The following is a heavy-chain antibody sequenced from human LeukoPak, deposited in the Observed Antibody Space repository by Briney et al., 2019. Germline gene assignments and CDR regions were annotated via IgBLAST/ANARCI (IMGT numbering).Heavy chain of an antibody. D-gene: IGHD3-22*01. CDR1: GYTFTGYY. Sequence: ASVKVSCKASGYTFTGYYMHWVRQAPGQGLEWMGWINPNSGGTNYAQKFQGRVTMTRDTSISTAYMELSRLRSDDTAVYYCARAPYYYDSSGYYPDYWGQGTLVTVSS. J-gene: IGHJ4*02. V-gene: IGHV1-2*02. CDR3: ARAPYYYDSSGYYPDY. CDR2: INPNSGGT.